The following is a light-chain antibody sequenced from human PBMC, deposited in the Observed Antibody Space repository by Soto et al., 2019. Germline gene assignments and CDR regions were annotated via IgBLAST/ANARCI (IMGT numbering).Light chain of an antibody. J-gene: IGLJ2*01. CDR3: AAWDDSLSGPWVV. CDR1: SSNIGSNY. CDR2: RNN. Sequence: QTVVTQPPSASGTPGQRVTISCSGSSSNIGSNYVYWYQQLPGTAPKLLIYRNNQRPSGVPDRFSGSKSGTSASLAISGLRSEDEADYYCAAWDDSLSGPWVVFGGGTKLTVL. V-gene: IGLV1-47*01.